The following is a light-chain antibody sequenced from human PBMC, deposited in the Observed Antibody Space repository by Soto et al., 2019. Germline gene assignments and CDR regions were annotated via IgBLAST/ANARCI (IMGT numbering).Light chain of an antibody. V-gene: IGKV1-5*03. CDR3: QQYNGYRWT. CDR2: KAS. Sequence: DIQMTQSPSTLSASVGDRVTITFRASQSISNWLAWHQQKPGKVPKILIYKASSLESGVPSRFSGSGSGTEFTLTISSLQPEDFATYYCQQYNGYRWTIGQGTKVDIK. J-gene: IGKJ1*01. CDR1: QSISNW.